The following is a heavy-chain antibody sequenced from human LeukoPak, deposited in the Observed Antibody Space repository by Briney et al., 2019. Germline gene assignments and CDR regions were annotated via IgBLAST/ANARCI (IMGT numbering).Heavy chain of an antibody. V-gene: IGHV1-69*04. J-gene: IGHJ4*02. Sequence: APVKVSCKASGGTFSSYAISWVRQAPGQGLEWMGRIIPILGIANYAQKFQGRVTITADKSTSTAYMELSSLRSEDTAVYYCARGRDSSGYYFDYWGQGTLVTVSS. CDR2: IIPILGIA. CDR1: GGTFSSYA. CDR3: ARGRDSSGYYFDY. D-gene: IGHD3-22*01.